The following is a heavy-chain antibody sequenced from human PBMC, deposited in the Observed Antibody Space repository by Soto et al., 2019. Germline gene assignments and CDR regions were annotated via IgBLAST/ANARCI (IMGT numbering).Heavy chain of an antibody. CDR2: IYYDGNT. D-gene: IGHD3-3*01. J-gene: IGHJ4*02. V-gene: IGHV4-39*01. CDR1: GDSVTSEGHY. Sequence: PSGTLSLTFTVSGDSVTSEGHYWGWIRQPPGKGLESIANIYYDGNTYYNPSLKGRVTISLDTSKNQFSLRLNSVTAADTAVYYCARSSIKPQVFMYPFDSWSQGTLVTVS. CDR3: ARSSIKPQVFMYPFDS.